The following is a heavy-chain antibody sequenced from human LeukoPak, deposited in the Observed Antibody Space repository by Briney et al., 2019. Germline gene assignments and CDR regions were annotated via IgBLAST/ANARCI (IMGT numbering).Heavy chain of an antibody. D-gene: IGHD7-27*01. CDR2: IYTSGST. Sequence: SETLSLTCTVSGGSISSGSYYWSWIRQHAGKGLEWIGRIYTSGSTNYNPSLKSRVTISVDTSKNQFSLKLSSVTAADTAVYYCARTGEEGIDYWGQGTLVTVSS. J-gene: IGHJ4*02. CDR1: GGSISSGSYY. V-gene: IGHV4-61*02. CDR3: ARTGEEGIDY.